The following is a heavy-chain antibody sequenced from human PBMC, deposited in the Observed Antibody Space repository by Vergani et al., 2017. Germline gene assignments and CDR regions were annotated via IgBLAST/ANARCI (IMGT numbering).Heavy chain of an antibody. CDR2: ISYDGSNK. D-gene: IGHD3-10*01. Sequence: QVPLVESGGGVVQPGRSLRLSCAASGFTFSSYGMHWVRPAPGKGLEWVAVISYDGSNKYYADSVKGRFTISRYKSKNTLYLQMNSLRAEATAVYYCARDGPYCSDGFDPWGQGTLVTVSS. CDR1: GFTFSSYG. CDR3: ARDGPYCSDGFDP. J-gene: IGHJ5*02. V-gene: IGHV3-30*03.